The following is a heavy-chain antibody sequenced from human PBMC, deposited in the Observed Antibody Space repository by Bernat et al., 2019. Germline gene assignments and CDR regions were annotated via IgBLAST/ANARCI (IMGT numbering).Heavy chain of an antibody. CDR2: IYYTGST. CDR1: GGSIGSYY. D-gene: IGHD6-25*01. J-gene: IGHJ4*02. CDR3: ARAPSITAAAHPRFDY. Sequence: QVQLQESGPGLVKPSETLSLTCTVSGGSIGSYYWTWIRQPPGKGLEWIGYIYYTGSTNYNPSLKSRVTISVDTSKKQVSLKLSSVAAADAAVYYCARAPSITAAAHPRFDYWGQGTLVTVSS. V-gene: IGHV4-59*01.